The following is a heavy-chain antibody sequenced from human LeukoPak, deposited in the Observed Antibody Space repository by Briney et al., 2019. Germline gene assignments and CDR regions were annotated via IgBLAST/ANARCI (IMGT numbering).Heavy chain of an antibody. CDR3: ARCSSGGCFFDF. CDR1: GGTFSGYV. CDR2: IFPMLNKA. Sequence: SVKVSCKASGGTFSGYVISWVRQAPGKGLEWMGGIFPMLNKANYAQKFQGRVTVTTDESTSTASMELRSLRSEDTAIYYCARCSSGGCFFDFWAQGTLVTVSS. J-gene: IGHJ4*02. V-gene: IGHV1-69*05. D-gene: IGHD2-15*01.